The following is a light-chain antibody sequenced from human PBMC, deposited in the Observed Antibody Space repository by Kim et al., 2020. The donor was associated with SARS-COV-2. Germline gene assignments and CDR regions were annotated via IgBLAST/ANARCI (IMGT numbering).Light chain of an antibody. CDR3: QSYDSSNLWV. J-gene: IGLJ3*02. V-gene: IGLV6-57*03. CDR2: EDN. Sequence: KTVTISCPRSGGSIASNYVQWYQQRPGSAPTTVIYEDNQRPSGVPDRFSGSIDSSSNSASLTISGLKTEDEADYYCQSYDSSNLWVFGGGTQLTVL. CDR1: GGSIASNY.